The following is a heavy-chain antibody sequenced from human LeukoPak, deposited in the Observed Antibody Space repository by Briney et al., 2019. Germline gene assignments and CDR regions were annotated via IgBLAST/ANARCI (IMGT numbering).Heavy chain of an antibody. CDR1: GGSISSSSYY. Sequence: SETLSLTCTVSGGSISSSSYYWGWIRQPPGKGLEWIGSIYYSGSTYYNPSLKSRVTISVDTSKNQFSLKPSSVTAADTAVYYCARPGEYQNWFDPWGQGTLVTVSS. J-gene: IGHJ5*02. CDR2: IYYSGST. D-gene: IGHD2/OR15-2a*01. CDR3: ARPGEYQNWFDP. V-gene: IGHV4-39*01.